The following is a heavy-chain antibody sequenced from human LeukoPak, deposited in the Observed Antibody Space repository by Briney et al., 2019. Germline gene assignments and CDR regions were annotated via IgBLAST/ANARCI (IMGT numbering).Heavy chain of an antibody. CDR3: VRAIVGASVAFDF. J-gene: IGHJ3*01. D-gene: IGHD1-26*01. Sequence: GRSLRLSCAASGFTFSSYGMHWVRQAPGKGLGWVAVVSYDGGNKYYADSVKGRFTISRDTSNNSLYLQMNSLRAEDTAVYYCVRAIVGASVAFDFWGQGTLVTVSS. CDR1: GFTFSSYG. V-gene: IGHV3-30*03. CDR2: VSYDGGNK.